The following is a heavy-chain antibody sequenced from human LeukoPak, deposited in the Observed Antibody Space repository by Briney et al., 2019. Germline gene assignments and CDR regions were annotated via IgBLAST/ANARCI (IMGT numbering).Heavy chain of an antibody. J-gene: IGHJ4*02. Sequence: SETLSLTCTVSGGSVSSGSYYWSWIRQPPGKGLEWIGYIYYSGSTNYNPSLKSRVTISVDTSKNQFSLKLSSVTAADTAVYYCAGVGDHHNYWGQGTLVTVSS. V-gene: IGHV4-61*01. CDR1: GGSVSSGSYY. CDR2: IYYSGST. CDR3: AGVGDHHNY. D-gene: IGHD2-21*01.